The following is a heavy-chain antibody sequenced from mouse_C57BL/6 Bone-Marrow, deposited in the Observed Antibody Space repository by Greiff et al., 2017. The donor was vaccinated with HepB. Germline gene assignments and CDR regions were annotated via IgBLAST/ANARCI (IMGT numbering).Heavy chain of an antibody. CDR2: IRNKANGYTS. CDR1: GFTFTDYY. J-gene: IGHJ2*01. V-gene: IGHV7-3*01. D-gene: IGHD4-1*01. CDR3: ARYGTYWDYFGY. Sequence: EVQLVESGGGLVQPGGSLSLSCAASGFTFTDYYMSWVRQPPGKALEWLGFIRNKANGYTSDYSASVKGRFTISRDNYQSILYLQMNALRAEDSATYYCARYGTYWDYFGYWGQSTTLTVSS.